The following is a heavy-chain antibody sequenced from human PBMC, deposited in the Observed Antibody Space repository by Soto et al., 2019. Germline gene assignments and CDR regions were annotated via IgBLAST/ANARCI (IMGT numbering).Heavy chain of an antibody. V-gene: IGHV3-23*01. D-gene: IGHD3-10*01. Sequence: EVQLTESGGGLVQPGGSLRLSCAASGFTFSSYPMTWVRQAPGKGLEWVSGISDSGGKTWYADSVKGRFTISRDNSKNTLFLQMNSLRAEDTAVYFCSKWSGFGDAWGQGTLVTVSS. CDR3: SKWSGFGDA. CDR2: ISDSGGKT. CDR1: GFTFSSYP. J-gene: IGHJ5*02.